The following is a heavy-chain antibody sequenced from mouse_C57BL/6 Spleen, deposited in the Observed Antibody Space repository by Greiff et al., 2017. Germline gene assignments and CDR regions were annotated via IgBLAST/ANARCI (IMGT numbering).Heavy chain of an antibody. CDR3: ARSVGRGYFDV. V-gene: IGHV1-64*01. J-gene: IGHJ1*03. D-gene: IGHD4-1*01. Sequence: QVQLQQPGAELVKPGASVKLSCKASGYTFTSYWMHWVKQRPGQGLEWIGMIHPNSGSTNYNEKFKSKATLTVDKSSSPAYMQLSSLTSEDSAVYYCARSVGRGYFDVWGTGTTVTVSS. CDR1: GYTFTSYW. CDR2: IHPNSGST.